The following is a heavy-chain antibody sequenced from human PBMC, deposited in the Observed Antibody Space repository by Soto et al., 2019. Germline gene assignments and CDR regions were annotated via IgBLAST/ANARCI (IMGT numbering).Heavy chain of an antibody. D-gene: IGHD5-18*01. CDR1: GDSITSNSYF. CDR2: IYYSGTT. V-gene: IGHV4-39*01. J-gene: IGHJ4*02. Sequence: TSETLSLTCTVSGDSITSNSYFWAWIRQPPGKGLEWLGSIYYSGTTYYNPSLKSRVTISVDRSKNQFSLKLSSVTAADTAVYYCARGYGRNFDYRGQGALGT. CDR3: ARGYGRNFDY.